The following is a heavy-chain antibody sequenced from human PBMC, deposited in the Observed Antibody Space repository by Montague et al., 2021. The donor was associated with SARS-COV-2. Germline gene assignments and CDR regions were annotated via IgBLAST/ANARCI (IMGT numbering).Heavy chain of an antibody. V-gene: IGHV4-34*01. D-gene: IGHD3-22*01. CDR1: DGSFSDYS. CDR3: ARGRRHSNMVVVVVTGGEYYFDF. CDR2: INHSGST. J-gene: IGHJ4*02. Sequence: SETLSLTCTVYDGSFSDYSWTWIRQPPGKGLEWIGDINHSGSTNYNPPLRSRVTISVDTSKNQFSLKLTSVTAADTAVYYCARGRRHSNMVVVVVTGGEYYFDFWGQGTLVTVSS.